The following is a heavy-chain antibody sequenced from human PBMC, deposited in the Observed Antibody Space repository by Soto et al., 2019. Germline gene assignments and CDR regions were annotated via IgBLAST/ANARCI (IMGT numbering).Heavy chain of an antibody. D-gene: IGHD3-3*01. CDR2: IYPGDSDT. J-gene: IGHJ4*02. CDR1: GYSFTSYW. CDR3: ARGRKVRDFWSGYKLIHFDY. V-gene: IGHV5-51*01. Sequence: GESLKLSCKGSGYSFTSYWIGWVRQMPGKGLEWMGIIYPGDSDTRYSPSFQGQVTISADKSISTAYLQWSSLKASDTAMYYCARGRKVRDFWSGYKLIHFDYWGQGTLVTVSS.